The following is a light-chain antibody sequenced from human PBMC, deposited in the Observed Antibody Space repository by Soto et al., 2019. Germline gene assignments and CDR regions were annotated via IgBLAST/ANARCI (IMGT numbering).Light chain of an antibody. J-gene: IGLJ2*01. CDR3: SSYTSSSTLVV. CDR2: DVS. Sequence: QSALTQPASVSGSPGQSITISCTGTSSDVGGYNYVSWYQLHPGKAPKLMIYDVSNRPSGVSNRFSGSKSGNTASLTTSGLQAEDEGDYYCSSYTSSSTLVVFGGGTKLTVL. CDR1: SSDVGGYNY. V-gene: IGLV2-14*03.